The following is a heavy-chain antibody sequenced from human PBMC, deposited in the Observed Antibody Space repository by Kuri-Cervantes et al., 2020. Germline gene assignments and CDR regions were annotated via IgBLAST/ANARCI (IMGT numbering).Heavy chain of an antibody. CDR2: ISWDGGST. D-gene: IGHD5-12*01. Sequence: ETLSLTCAASGFTFDDYTMHWVRQAPGKGLEWVSLISWDGGSTYYADSVKGRFTISRDNSKNTLYLQMNSLRAEDTALYYCARDPIIRAAPIDYFDYWGQGTLVTVSS. V-gene: IGHV3-43*01. J-gene: IGHJ4*02. CDR3: ARDPIIRAAPIDYFDY. CDR1: GFTFDDYT.